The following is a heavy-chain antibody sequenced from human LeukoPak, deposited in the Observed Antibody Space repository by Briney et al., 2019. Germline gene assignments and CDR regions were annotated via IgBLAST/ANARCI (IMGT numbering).Heavy chain of an antibody. CDR1: GDSVSSYSAA. V-gene: IGHV6-1*01. J-gene: IGHJ4*02. Sequence: SQTLSLTCAISGDSVSSYSAAWNWIRQSPSRGLEWLGRTYYRSKWYNDYTISVKSRITINPDTSKNQFSLQLNSVTPEDTAVYYCARDGHAPRSPYYFDYWGQGTLVTVSS. CDR3: ARDGHAPRSPYYFDY. CDR2: TYYRSKWYN.